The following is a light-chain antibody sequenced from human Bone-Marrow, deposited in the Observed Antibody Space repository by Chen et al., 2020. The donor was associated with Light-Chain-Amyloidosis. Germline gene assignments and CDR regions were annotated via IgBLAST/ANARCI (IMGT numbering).Light chain of an antibody. CDR2: KNN. CDR1: SSNIGNNY. CDR3: AAWDDSLNGVV. J-gene: IGLJ2*01. Sequence: QSVLTQPPSASGTPGQRVTISCSGSSSNIGNNYVYWYQQVPRTAPKLLIYKNNQRPSGVPDRFSGSRSGISASLAISGLRSEDDADYYCAAWDDSLNGVVFGGGTKLTVL. V-gene: IGLV1-47*01.